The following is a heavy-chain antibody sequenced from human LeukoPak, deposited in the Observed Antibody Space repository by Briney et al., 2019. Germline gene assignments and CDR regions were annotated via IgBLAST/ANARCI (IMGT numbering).Heavy chain of an antibody. J-gene: IGHJ4*02. CDR2: IYTSGST. V-gene: IGHV4-4*07. Sequence: SETLSPTCTVSGGSISSYYWSWIRQPAGKGLEWIGRIYTSGSTNYNPSLKSRVTMSVGTSKNQFSLKLSSVTAADTAVYYCAREASMVRGVTYYYFDYWGQGTLVTVSS. D-gene: IGHD3-10*01. CDR3: AREASMVRGVTYYYFDY. CDR1: GGSISSYY.